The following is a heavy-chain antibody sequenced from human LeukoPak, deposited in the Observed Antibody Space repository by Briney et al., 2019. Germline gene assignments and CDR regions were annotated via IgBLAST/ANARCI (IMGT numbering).Heavy chain of an antibody. V-gene: IGHV4-34*01. CDR1: GGSFSGYY. J-gene: IGHJ4*02. CDR2: IKHSGST. Sequence: PSETLSLTCAVYGGSFSGYYWSWIRQPPGKGLEWIGEIKHSGSTNYNPSLKSRVTISVDTSKNQFSLKLSSVTAAVTAVYYCARSAGWRLCLGELSPYPSYCFDYWGQGTLVTVSS. CDR3: ARSAGWRLCLGELSPYPSYCFDY. D-gene: IGHD3-16*02.